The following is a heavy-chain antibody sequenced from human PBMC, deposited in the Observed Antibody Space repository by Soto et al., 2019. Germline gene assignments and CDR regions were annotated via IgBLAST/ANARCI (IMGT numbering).Heavy chain of an antibody. CDR3: ARHHGPPTSESWFAP. J-gene: IGHJ5*02. CDR1: GYTFFTYD. D-gene: IGHD4-17*01. Sequence: VHLVQSGVEVKTPGASVKVSCQDSGYTFFTYDISWVRQAPGQGREWMGWIRTYSGDTKYAQKFQGRITMTTDTSKTTAYLALRSLRTDDTAVYYCARHHGPPTSESWFAPWGQATLVTASS. CDR2: IRTYSGDT. V-gene: IGHV1-18*01.